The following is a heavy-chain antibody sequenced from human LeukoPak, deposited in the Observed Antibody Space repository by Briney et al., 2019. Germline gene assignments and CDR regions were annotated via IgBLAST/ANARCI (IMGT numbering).Heavy chain of an antibody. V-gene: IGHV1-2*06. CDR1: GYTFTGYY. CDR3: ARTDYYDTSGHFDS. D-gene: IGHD3-22*01. CDR2: INPNSGGT. Sequence: GASVKVSCKASGYTFTGYYMHWVRQAPGQGLEWMGRINPNSGGTDYAQKFQGRVTMTRDTSISTAYMELSRLRSDDTAVYYCARTDYYDTSGHFDSWGQGTLVTVSS. J-gene: IGHJ4*02.